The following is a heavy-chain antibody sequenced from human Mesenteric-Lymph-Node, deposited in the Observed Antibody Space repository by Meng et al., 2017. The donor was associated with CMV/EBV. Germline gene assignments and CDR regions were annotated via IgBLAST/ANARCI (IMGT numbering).Heavy chain of an antibody. J-gene: IGHJ2*01. V-gene: IGHV1-2*02. CDR2: VNPKSGAI. CDR3: ARGRDTSAWYFDL. Sequence: ASVKVSCKTSGYTFTGYYMHWVRQAPGQGLEWMGWVNPKSGAIHYAQKFQGRATMTSDTSISTAYMELTSLRSDDTAMYYCARGRDTSAWYFDLWGRGTLVTVSS. CDR1: GYTFTGYY.